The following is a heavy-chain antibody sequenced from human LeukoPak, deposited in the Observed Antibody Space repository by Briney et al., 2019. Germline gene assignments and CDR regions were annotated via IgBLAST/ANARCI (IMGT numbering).Heavy chain of an antibody. CDR2: ISYDESNK. CDR1: GFTFSSYG. V-gene: IGHV3-30*19. J-gene: IGHJ4*02. Sequence: PGRSLRLSCAASGFTFSSYGMHWVRQAPGKGLEWVAVISYDESNKYYADSVKGRFTISRDNSKNTLYLQMNSLRAEDTAVYYCAKDRRSGYYYIIDYWGQGTLVTVSS. CDR3: AKDRRSGYYYIIDY. D-gene: IGHD3-22*01.